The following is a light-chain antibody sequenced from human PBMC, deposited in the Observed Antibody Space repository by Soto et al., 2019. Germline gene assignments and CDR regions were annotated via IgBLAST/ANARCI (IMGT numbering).Light chain of an antibody. CDR2: DNT. V-gene: IGLV1-40*01. CDR1: SSNIGAGYN. Sequence: QSALTQPPSVSGAPGQRVTISCTGSSSNIGAGYNVHWYQQLPGAAPKLLIYDNTDRPLGVPDRFSGSKSGTSASLAITGLQAEDEAYYYCQSYDITLSGSRVFGGGTKLTVL. J-gene: IGLJ3*02. CDR3: QSYDITLSGSRV.